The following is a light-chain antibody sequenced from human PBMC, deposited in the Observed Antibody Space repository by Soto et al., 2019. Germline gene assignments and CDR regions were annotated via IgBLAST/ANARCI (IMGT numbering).Light chain of an antibody. J-gene: IGKJ2*01. CDR2: AAF. CDR3: QQSYSIPPYT. CDR1: QSISTY. Sequence: DIQMTQSPSSLSASVGDRVTITCRASQSISTYLNWYQQKPGKAPKLLIYAAFSLESGVPSRFSGSGSGTEFTLTISSLQPEDSATYHCQQSYSIPPYTFGQGTKLEIK. V-gene: IGKV1-39*01.